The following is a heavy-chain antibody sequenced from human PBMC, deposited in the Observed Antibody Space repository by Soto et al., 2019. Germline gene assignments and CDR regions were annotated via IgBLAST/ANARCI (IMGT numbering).Heavy chain of an antibody. D-gene: IGHD6-13*01. CDR1: GYTFTGYY. CDR2: INPNSGGT. CDR3: ARDVSLAAAGNWFDP. V-gene: IGHV1-2*02. J-gene: IGHJ5*02. Sequence: QVQLVQSGAEVKKPGASVKVSCKASGYTFTGYYMHWVRQAPGQGLEWMGWINPNSGGTNYAQKFQGRVTMTRDPSISTAYMELTRLRSDDTAVYYCARDVSLAAAGNWFDPWGQGTLVTVSS.